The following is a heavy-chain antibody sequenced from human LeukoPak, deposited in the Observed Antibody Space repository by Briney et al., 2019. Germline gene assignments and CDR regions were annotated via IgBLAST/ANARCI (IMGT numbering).Heavy chain of an antibody. CDR1: GFTVSSNY. CDR2: IKQDGSEK. CDR3: ARDYGGNSGDPTFDY. V-gene: IGHV3-7*01. J-gene: IGHJ4*02. Sequence: GGSLRLSCAASGFTVSSNYMSWVRQAPGKGLEWVANIKQDGSEKYYVDSVKGRFTISRDNAKNTLYLQMNSLRAEDTAVYYCARDYGGNSGDPTFDYWGQGTLVTVSS. D-gene: IGHD4-23*01.